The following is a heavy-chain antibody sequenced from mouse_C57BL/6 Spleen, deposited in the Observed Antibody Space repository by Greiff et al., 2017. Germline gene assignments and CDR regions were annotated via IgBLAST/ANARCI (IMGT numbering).Heavy chain of an antibody. CDR2: ISYDGSN. V-gene: IGHV3-6*01. CDR1: GYSITSGYY. CDR3: ARETADV. Sequence: EVQLQQSGPGLVKPSQSLSLTCSVTGYSITSGYYWNWIRQFPGNKLEWMGYISYDGSNNYNPSLKNRISITRDTSKNQFFLKLNSVTTEDTATYYCARETADVWGTGTTVTVSS. J-gene: IGHJ1*03.